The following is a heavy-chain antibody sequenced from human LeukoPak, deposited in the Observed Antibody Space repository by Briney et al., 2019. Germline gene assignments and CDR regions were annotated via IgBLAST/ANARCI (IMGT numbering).Heavy chain of an antibody. CDR1: GGSISSYY. CDR3: ARVRGSSSWTLRDYYYMDA. D-gene: IGHD6-13*01. V-gene: IGHV4-59*01. Sequence: SETLSLTCTVSGGSISSYYWSWIRQPPGKGLEWVGYIYYSGSTNYNPSLKSRVTISVDTSKNQFSLKLSSVTAADTAVYYCARVRGSSSWTLRDYYYMDAWGKGTTVTISS. CDR2: IYYSGST. J-gene: IGHJ6*03.